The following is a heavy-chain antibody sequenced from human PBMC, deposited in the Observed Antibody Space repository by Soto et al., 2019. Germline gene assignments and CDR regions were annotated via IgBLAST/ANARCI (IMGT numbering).Heavy chain of an antibody. J-gene: IGHJ4*02. CDR1: GFSVSGSY. CDR2: IYRGGGT. V-gene: IGHV3-53*01. Sequence: GGSLRLSCAASGFSVSGSYMGWVRQAPGKGLEWVSVIYRGGGTYYVDSVKGRFTISRDNSENTLYLQMNSLRADDTAVYYCAKALYGGHDYWGPGTLVTVSS. CDR3: AKALYGGHDY. D-gene: IGHD4-17*01.